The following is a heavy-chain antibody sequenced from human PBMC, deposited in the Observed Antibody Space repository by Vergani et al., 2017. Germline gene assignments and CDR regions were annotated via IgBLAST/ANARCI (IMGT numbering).Heavy chain of an antibody. CDR2: ISGGYDTS. Sequence: QVQFVESAGGVVQPWGSLRLSCAASGFTFSNFGMNWFRQAPGKGLEWVSTISGGYDTSAYAESVEGRFTVSRDNYKNTLYLQMKILRDGDTAVYYCGKLTHGTLLMGGPIWRHWGQGTLVTVSS. CDR1: GFTFSNFG. D-gene: IGHD1/OR15-1a*01. J-gene: IGHJ4*03. CDR3: GKLTHGTLLMGGPIWRH. V-gene: IGHV3-NL1*01.